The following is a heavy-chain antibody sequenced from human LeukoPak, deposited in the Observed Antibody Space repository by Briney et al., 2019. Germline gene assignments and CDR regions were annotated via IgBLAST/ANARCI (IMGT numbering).Heavy chain of an antibody. CDR2: ISGSGGST. D-gene: IGHD6-13*01. CDR3: AKDRLPGIAAAGLDY. J-gene: IGHJ4*02. CDR1: GFTFSSYA. V-gene: IGHV3-23*01. Sequence: GGSLRLSCAASGFTFSSYAMSRVRQAPGKGLEWVSAISGSGGSTYYADSVKGRFTISRDNSKNTLYLQMSSLRAEDTAVYYCAKDRLPGIAAAGLDYWGQGTLVTVSS.